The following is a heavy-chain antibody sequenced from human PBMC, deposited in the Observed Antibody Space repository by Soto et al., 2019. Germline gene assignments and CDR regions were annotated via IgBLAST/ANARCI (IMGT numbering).Heavy chain of an antibody. CDR3: ARERAQYSSSWPGAFDI. CDR1: GFTFSSYG. CDR2: IWYDGSNK. J-gene: IGHJ3*02. D-gene: IGHD6-13*01. Sequence: GGSLRLSCAASGFTFSSYGMHWVRQAPGKGLEWVAVIWYDGSNKYYVDSVKGRFTISRDNSKNTLYLQMNSLRAEDTAVYYCARERAQYSSSWPGAFDIWGQGTMVTVSS. V-gene: IGHV3-33*01.